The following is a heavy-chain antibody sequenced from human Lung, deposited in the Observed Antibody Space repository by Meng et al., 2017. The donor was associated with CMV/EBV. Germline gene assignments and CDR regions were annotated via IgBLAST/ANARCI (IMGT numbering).Heavy chain of an antibody. CDR2: ISYDGSNK. Sequence: GGXXRLSCAASGFTFSSYAMHWVRQAPGKGLEWVAVISYDGSNKYYADSVKGRFTISRDNSKNTLYLQMNSLRAEDTAVYYCARELRFLEWLLPTSYYYYGMDVWXQGTTVTVSS. CDR3: ARELRFLEWLLPTSYYYYGMDV. J-gene: IGHJ6*02. CDR1: GFTFSSYA. V-gene: IGHV3-30-3*01. D-gene: IGHD3-3*01.